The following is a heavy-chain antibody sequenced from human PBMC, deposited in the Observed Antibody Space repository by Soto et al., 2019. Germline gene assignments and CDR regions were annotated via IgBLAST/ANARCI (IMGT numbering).Heavy chain of an antibody. J-gene: IGHJ4*02. CDR3: GRLAGLATISYYFDY. Sequence: SETLSLTCTVSGGSISSSTYYWGWIRQPPGKGLEWIGSSYYSGSTYYNPSLESRVTISVDKSKHQFSLKLMSLSAADTAVYYCGRLAGLATISYYFDYWGQGALVTAPQ. D-gene: IGHD6-6*01. CDR2: SYYSGST. V-gene: IGHV4-39*01. CDR1: GGSISSSTYY.